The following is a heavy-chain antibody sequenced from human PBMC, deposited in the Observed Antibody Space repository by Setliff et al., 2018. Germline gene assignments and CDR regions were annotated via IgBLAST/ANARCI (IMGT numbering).Heavy chain of an antibody. CDR2: ISAYNGKT. CDR3: EGLVRYCTSFACHGTLDADF. V-gene: IGHV1-18*01. CDR1: GYTFSNYG. Sequence: ASVKVSCKASGYTFSNYGITWVRQAPGQGLEWMGWISAYNGKTYYAPKFQGRVCMTTDTSTNTAFLEVRSLKSDDTAVYYCEGLVRYCTSFACHGTLDADFWGQGTLVTVSS. J-gene: IGHJ4*02. D-gene: IGHD2-8*01.